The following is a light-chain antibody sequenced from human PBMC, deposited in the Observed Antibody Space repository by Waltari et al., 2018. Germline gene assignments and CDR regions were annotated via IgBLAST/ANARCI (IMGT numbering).Light chain of an antibody. Sequence: SVLTQSPSVSGSPGQRVTISCTGSSSNVGAGSDVQWYQQLPGTAPKLLIYGNTNRPSGVPDRFSASKSGTSASLAITGLQAEDEADYYCQSYDSSLSGWVFGGGTKLTVL. CDR1: SSNVGAGSD. CDR3: QSYDSSLSGWV. J-gene: IGLJ3*02. CDR2: GNT. V-gene: IGLV1-40*01.